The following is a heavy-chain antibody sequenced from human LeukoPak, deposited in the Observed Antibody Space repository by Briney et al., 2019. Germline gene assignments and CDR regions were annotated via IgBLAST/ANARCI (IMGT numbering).Heavy chain of an antibody. CDR1: GYTFTSYG. J-gene: IGHJ5*01. CDR3: ARDSSGWYHWFDS. V-gene: IGHV1-18*01. CDR2: ISAYNGNT. Sequence: ASVKVPCKASGYTFTSYGISWVRQAPGQGLEWMGWISAYNGNTNYAQKFQGRVTMTTDTSTSTAYMELRTLRSDDTAVYYCARDSSGWYHWFDSWGQGTLVTVSS. D-gene: IGHD6-19*01.